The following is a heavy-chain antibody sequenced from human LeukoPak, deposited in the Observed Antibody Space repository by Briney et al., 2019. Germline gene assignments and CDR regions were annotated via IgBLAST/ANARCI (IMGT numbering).Heavy chain of an antibody. Sequence: SETLSLTCTVSGVSISNYYWSWIRQPPGKGLEWIGYIYSSGSTYYNPSLKSRVTISVDTSKNQFSLKLNSVTAADTAVYYCARHYGPWGQGTLVTVSS. CDR1: GVSISNYY. CDR3: ARHYGP. CDR2: IYSSGST. J-gene: IGHJ4*02. D-gene: IGHD3-10*01. V-gene: IGHV4-59*08.